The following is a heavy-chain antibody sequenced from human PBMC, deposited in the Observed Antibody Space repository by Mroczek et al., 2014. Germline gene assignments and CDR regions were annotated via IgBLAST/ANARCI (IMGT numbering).Heavy chain of an antibody. Sequence: KESGPGLVKPSQTLSLTCTVSGGSISSGSYYWSWIRQPAGKGLEWIGRIYTSGSTNYNPSLKSRVTISVDTSKNQFSLKLSSVTAADTAVYYCATYYYDSSGYQDYWGQGTLVTVSS. J-gene: IGHJ4*02. CDR1: GGSISSGSYY. CDR3: ATYYYDSSGYQDY. CDR2: IYTSGST. D-gene: IGHD3-22*01. V-gene: IGHV4-61*02.